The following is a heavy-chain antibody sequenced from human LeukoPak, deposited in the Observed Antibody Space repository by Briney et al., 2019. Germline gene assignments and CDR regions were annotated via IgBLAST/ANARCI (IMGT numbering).Heavy chain of an antibody. CDR2: ISYDGSNK. CDR3: AKGYGFDSSGSEHYFEN. V-gene: IGHV3-30*18. D-gene: IGHD3-22*01. Sequence: GRSLILSCSASGFTFSNYGIHWVRQAPGKGLEWVAVISYDGSNKYYAESVKGRFTISRDNSKNTLSLQMNSLRAEDTAVYYCAKGYGFDSSGSEHYFENWGQGILVTVSS. CDR1: GFTFSNYG. J-gene: IGHJ4*02.